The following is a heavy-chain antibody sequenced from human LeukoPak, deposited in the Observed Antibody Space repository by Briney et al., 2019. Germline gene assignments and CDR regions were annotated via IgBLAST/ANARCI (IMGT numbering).Heavy chain of an antibody. Sequence: ASVKVSCKASGYTFTSYAMNWVRQAPGQGLEWMGWINTNTGNPTYAQGFTGRFVFSLDTSVSTAYLQISSLKAEDTAVYYCARDYKVIWFGEFKFDYWGQGTLVTVSS. D-gene: IGHD3-10*01. J-gene: IGHJ4*02. CDR1: GYTFTSYA. V-gene: IGHV7-4-1*02. CDR2: INTNTGNP. CDR3: ARDYKVIWFGEFKFDY.